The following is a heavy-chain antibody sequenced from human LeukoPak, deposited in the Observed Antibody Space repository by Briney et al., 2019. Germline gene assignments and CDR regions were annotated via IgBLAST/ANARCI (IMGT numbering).Heavy chain of an antibody. CDR2: ISDNEGI. V-gene: IGHV4-34*01. CDR1: SESFSGGY. J-gene: IGHJ4*02. Sequence: PSETLSLTCSVYSESFSGGYWSWIRQPPGKGLDWIGEISDNEGIKYSPSRKSRVTISVDTSKNQFSMNLSSVTAADTAVYYCARHGIVPAATRSRYSYGGYGGNPTRWIDYWGQGTLVTVSS. CDR3: ARHGIVPAATRSRYSYGGYGGNPTRWIDY. D-gene: IGHD2-2*01.